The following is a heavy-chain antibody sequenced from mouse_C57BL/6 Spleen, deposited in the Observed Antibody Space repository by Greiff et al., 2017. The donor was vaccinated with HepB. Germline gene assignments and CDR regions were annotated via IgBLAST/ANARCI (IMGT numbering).Heavy chain of an antibody. CDR3: ARDGYYGSSDYFDY. D-gene: IGHD1-1*01. V-gene: IGHV5-4*01. Sequence: EVQLVESGGGLVKPGGSLKLSCAASGFTFSSYAMSWVRQTPEKRLEWVATISDGGSYTYYPDNVKGRFTISRDNAKNNLYLQMSHLKSEDTAMYYCARDGYYGSSDYFDYWGQGTTLTVSS. CDR2: ISDGGSYT. CDR1: GFTFSSYA. J-gene: IGHJ2*01.